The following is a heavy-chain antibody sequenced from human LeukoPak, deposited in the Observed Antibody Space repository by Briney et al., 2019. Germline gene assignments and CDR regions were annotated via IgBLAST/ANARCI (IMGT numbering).Heavy chain of an antibody. CDR2: IYYSGST. CDR1: GGSISSSSYY. CDR3: ARRPVTTGANWFDP. J-gene: IGHJ5*02. D-gene: IGHD4-11*01. Sequence: SETLSLTCTVSGGSISSSSYYWGWIRQPPGKGREWIGSIYYSGSTYYNPSLKSRVTISVDTSKNQFSLKLSSVTAADTAVYYCARRPVTTGANWFDPWGQGTLVTVSS. V-gene: IGHV4-39*01.